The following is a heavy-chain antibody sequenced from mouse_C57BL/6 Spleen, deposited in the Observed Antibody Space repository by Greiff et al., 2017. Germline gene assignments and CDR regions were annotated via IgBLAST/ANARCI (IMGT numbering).Heavy chain of an antibody. V-gene: IGHV5-17*01. CDR1: GYTFSDYG. CDR2: ISRGSSTL. J-gene: IGHJ2*01. Sequence: EVKLVESGGGLVKPGGSLKLSCAASGYTFSDYGMHWVRQAPEKGLEWVAYISRGSSTLYYADTVKGRFTISRDNAKNTLFLQMTSLRSEDTAMYYCARGDDYFDYWGQGTTLTVSS. CDR3: ARGDDYFDY.